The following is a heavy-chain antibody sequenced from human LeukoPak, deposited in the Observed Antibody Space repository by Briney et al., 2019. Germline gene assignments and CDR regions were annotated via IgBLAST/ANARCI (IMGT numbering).Heavy chain of an antibody. CDR1: GGSISSGDYY. CDR2: IYYSGST. V-gene: IGHV4-30-4*01. CDR3: ARTYYYDSSGYLGGFDY. J-gene: IGHJ4*02. D-gene: IGHD3-22*01. Sequence: SETLSLTCTVSGGSISSGDYYWSWIRQPPGKGLEWIGYIYYSGSTYYNPSLKSRVTISVDTSKNQFSLKLSSVTAADTAVYYCARTYYYDSSGYLGGFDYWGQGTLVTVSS.